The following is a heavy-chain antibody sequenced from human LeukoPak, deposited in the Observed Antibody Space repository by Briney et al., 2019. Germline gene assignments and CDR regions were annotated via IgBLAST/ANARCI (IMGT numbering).Heavy chain of an antibody. J-gene: IGHJ4*02. CDR3: TTESDTASTLDY. CDR1: GFTFSSYA. CDR2: IKSKTDGGTT. D-gene: IGHD5-18*01. V-gene: IGHV3-15*07. Sequence: GGSLRLSCAASGFTFSSYAMNWVRQAPGKGLEWVGRIKSKTDGGTTDYAAPVKGRFTISRDDSKNTLYLQMNSLKTEDTAVYYCTTESDTASTLDYWGQGTLVTVSS.